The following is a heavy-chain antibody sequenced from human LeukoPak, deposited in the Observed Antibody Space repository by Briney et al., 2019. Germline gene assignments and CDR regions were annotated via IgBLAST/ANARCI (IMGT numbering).Heavy chain of an antibody. D-gene: IGHD4-17*01. CDR2: IYHSGST. CDR3: ARGLLGTAVTTKFDY. CDR1: GYSIGSGYY. Sequence: SETLSLTCTVSGYSIGSGYYWGWIRQPPGKGLEWIGSIYHSGSTYYNPSLKSRVTISVDTSKNQFSLKLSSVTAADTAVYYCARGLLGTAVTTKFDYWGQGTLVTVSS. J-gene: IGHJ4*02. V-gene: IGHV4-38-2*02.